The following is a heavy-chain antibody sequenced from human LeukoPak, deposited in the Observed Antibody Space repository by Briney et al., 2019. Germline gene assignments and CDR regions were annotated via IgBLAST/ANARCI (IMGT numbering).Heavy chain of an antibody. CDR1: RYRFTDYY. V-gene: IGHV1-2*02. CDR2: INPINGDT. D-gene: IGHD4-17*01. CDR3: ASGDHRGGDYSSGN. Sequence: ASEKVSCKASRYRFTDYYMQWVRQAPGQGLEWMGWINPINGDTIYAQKFRGRVTVTRDTSITTAYMELSRLRSDDTAVYYCASGDHRGGDYSSGNWGQGTLVTVSS. J-gene: IGHJ4*02.